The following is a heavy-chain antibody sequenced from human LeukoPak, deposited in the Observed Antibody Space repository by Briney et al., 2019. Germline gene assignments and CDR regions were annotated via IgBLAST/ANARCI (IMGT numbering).Heavy chain of an antibody. J-gene: IGHJ4*02. CDR3: GRGVIRDGVQALFDD. Sequence: SETLSLTCTVSGGSISSGAYYWSWIRQHPGKGLEWIGYIYYSGSTYYNPSLKSRVTISVDTSKNQFSLKLSSVTAADTAVYYGGRGVIRDGVQALFDDGGRGPRVTVSS. CDR1: GGSISSGAYY. D-gene: IGHD5-24*01. CDR2: IYYSGST. V-gene: IGHV4-31*03.